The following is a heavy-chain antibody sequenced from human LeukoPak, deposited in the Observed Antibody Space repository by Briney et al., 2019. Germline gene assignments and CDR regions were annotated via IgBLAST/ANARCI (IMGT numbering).Heavy chain of an antibody. V-gene: IGHV3-7*01. D-gene: IGHD2-15*01. CDR2: IKQEGSEK. CDR3: ARGYCSGGSCYSYYYYNYMDV. J-gene: IGHJ6*03. CDR1: GFTFSSYW. Sequence: GGSLRLSCAASGFTFSSYWMSWVRQAPGKGLEWVANIKQEGSEKYYVDSVKGRFTISRDNAKNSLYLQMNSLRAEDTAVYYCARGYCSGGSCYSYYYYNYMDVWGKGTTVTVSS.